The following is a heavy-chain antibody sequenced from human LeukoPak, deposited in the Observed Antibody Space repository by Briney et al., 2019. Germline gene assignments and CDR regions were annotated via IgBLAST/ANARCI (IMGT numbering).Heavy chain of an antibody. Sequence: ASVKVSCKPSGYTFIAYYIHLVRQAPGQGLEWMGWINPNSGDTNYAQKFQDRVTMTWDTSVSTAYMELSSLTSDDTAVYYCASKGDGSCDSSLCQGAFDFWGQGSVVNVAS. D-gene: IGHD2-21*01. CDR1: GYTFIAYY. CDR3: ASKGDGSCDSSLCQGAFDF. CDR2: INPNSGDT. V-gene: IGHV1-2*02. J-gene: IGHJ3*01.